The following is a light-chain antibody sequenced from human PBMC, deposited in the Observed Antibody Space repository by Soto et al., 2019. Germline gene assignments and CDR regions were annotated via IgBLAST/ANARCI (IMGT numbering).Light chain of an antibody. CDR1: ESVSNN. J-gene: IGKJ1*01. CDR3: QQYSIWRT. V-gene: IGKV3-15*01. CDR2: GAS. Sequence: EKVLTQSPGTLSLSPGERATLSCRASESVSNNLAWYQQKAGQAPRLLIYGASTRATGIPARFSGSGSGTEFTLTISSLQSEDFAVYYCQQYSIWRTFGQGTKVDIK.